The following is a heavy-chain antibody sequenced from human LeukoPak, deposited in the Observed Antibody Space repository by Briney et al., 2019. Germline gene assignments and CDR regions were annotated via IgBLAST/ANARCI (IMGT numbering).Heavy chain of an antibody. CDR3: ARGSSGSTYYYMDV. D-gene: IGHD3-22*01. J-gene: IGHJ6*03. V-gene: IGHV3-23*01. Sequence: GGSLRLSCAASGFTFSSYAMTWVRQAPGKGLEWVSGISGSGGSTYYADSVKGRFTISRGDSKNTLYLQMNSLRAEDTAVYYCARGSSGSTYYYMDVWGKGTTVTVSS. CDR2: ISGSGGST. CDR1: GFTFSSYA.